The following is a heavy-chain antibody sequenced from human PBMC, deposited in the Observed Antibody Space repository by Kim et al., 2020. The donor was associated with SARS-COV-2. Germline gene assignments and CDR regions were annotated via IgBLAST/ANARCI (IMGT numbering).Heavy chain of an antibody. CDR3: VRGRFQPYYYGSGSYGPFDY. CDR2: INHSGST. J-gene: IGHJ4*02. CDR1: GGSFSGYY. V-gene: IGHV4-34*01. Sequence: SDILSLTCAVYGGSFSGYYWSWIRQPPGKGLEWIGEINHSGSTNYNPSLKSRVTISVDTSKNQFSLKLSSVTAADTAVYYCVRGRFQPYYYGSGSYGPFDYWGQGTLVTVSS. D-gene: IGHD3-10*01.